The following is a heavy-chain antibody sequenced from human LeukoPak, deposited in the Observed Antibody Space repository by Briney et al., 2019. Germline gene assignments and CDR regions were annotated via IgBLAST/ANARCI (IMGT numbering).Heavy chain of an antibody. Sequence: GGSLRLSCGASGLTFSRYWMSWVRQAPGKGLEWVANINQDGSQKNYVDSVKGRFTISRDNAKNSLYLQVNGLRAEDTAVYYCVTGDHGDYWGQGTLVTVSS. CDR3: VTGDHGDY. J-gene: IGHJ4*02. CDR1: GLTFSRYW. V-gene: IGHV3-7*01. CDR2: INQDGSQK. D-gene: IGHD2-21*01.